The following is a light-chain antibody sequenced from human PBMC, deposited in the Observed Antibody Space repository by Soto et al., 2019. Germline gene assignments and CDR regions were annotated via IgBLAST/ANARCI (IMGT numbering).Light chain of an antibody. Sequence: EIVLTQSPATLSVSPGEGATPSCRASQGVGITLAWYQQKPGQTPRLLIYGASTRATGVPARFSGSGSGTDFILTINSLQSEDFAVYYCQHYADWPLTFGGGTKIESK. CDR1: QGVGIT. CDR2: GAS. CDR3: QHYADWPLT. J-gene: IGKJ4*01. V-gene: IGKV3-15*01.